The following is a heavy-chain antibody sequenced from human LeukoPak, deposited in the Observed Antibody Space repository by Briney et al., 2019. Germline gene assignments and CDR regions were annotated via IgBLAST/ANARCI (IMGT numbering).Heavy chain of an antibody. V-gene: IGHV4-30-2*01. Sequence: SQTLSLSCALSGGSLRSGGSSWGWVRQPPERGLGWTGYTYHSGSTYSNPSLKSRGTISVDRSKNQFSLKLMSVTAADPAVYYCAGGTGYGIYYFDYWGQGTLVTVSS. CDR1: GGSLRSGGSS. CDR2: TYHSGST. CDR3: AGGTGYGIYYFDY. J-gene: IGHJ4*02. D-gene: IGHD3/OR15-3a*01.